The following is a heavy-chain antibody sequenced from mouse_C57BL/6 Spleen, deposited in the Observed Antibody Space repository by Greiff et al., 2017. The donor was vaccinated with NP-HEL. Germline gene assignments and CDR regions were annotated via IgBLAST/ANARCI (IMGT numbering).Heavy chain of an antibody. V-gene: IGHV1-18*01. J-gene: IGHJ4*01. D-gene: IGHD1-1*01. Sequence: EVKLMESGPELVKPGASVKIPCKASGYTFTDYNMDWVKQSHGKSLEWIGDINPNNGGTIYNQKFKGKATLTVDKSSSTAYMELRSLTSEDTAVYYCARRGFYYYGSSFYAMDYWGQGTSVTVSS. CDR1: GYTFTDYN. CDR2: INPNNGGT. CDR3: ARRGFYYYGSSFYAMDY.